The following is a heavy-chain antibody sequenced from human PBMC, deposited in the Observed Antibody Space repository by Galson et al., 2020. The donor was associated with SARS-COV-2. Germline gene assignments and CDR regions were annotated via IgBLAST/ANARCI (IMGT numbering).Heavy chain of an antibody. CDR1: GFTFSSYA. CDR3: AKDGGLGWLFPKKKRYFDY. D-gene: IGHD3-3*01. Sequence: GSLRLSCAASGFTFSSYAMSWVCQAPGKGLEWVSAISGSGGSTYYADSVKGRFTISRDNSKNTLYLQMNSLRAEDTAVYYCAKDGGLGWLFPKKKRYFDYWGQGTLVTVSS. CDR2: ISGSGGST. J-gene: IGHJ4*02. V-gene: IGHV3-23*01.